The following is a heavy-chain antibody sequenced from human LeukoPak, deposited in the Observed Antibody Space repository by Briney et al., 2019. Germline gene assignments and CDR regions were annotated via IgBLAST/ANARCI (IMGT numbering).Heavy chain of an antibody. D-gene: IGHD3-22*01. J-gene: IGHJ4*02. Sequence: PGGSLRLSCAASGFTFSSYTMNWVRQAPGKGLEWVSSISSSSTYTHYADSVNGRLTISRDNAKNSLYLQMNSLRVEDTAIYYCAKEPNHSSGYWDYWGQGTPVTVSS. V-gene: IGHV3-21*04. CDR2: ISSSSTYT. CDR3: AKEPNHSSGYWDY. CDR1: GFTFSSYT.